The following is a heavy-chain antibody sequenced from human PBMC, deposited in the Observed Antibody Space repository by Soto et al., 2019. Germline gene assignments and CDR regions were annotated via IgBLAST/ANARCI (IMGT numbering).Heavy chain of an antibody. CDR2: INPNSGGT. CDR3: ASPLVVGSGSRRNYYYYGMDV. J-gene: IGHJ6*02. CDR1: GYTFTGYY. D-gene: IGHD3-10*01. Sequence: VASVKVSCKASGYTFTGYYMHWVRQAPGQGLEWMGWINPNSGGTNYAQKFQGRVTMTRDTSISTAYMELSRLRSDDTAVYYCASPLVVGSGSRRNYYYYGMDVWGQGTTVTVSS. V-gene: IGHV1-2*02.